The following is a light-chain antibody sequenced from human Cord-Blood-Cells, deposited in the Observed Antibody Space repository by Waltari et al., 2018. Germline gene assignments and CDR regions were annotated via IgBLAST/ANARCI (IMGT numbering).Light chain of an antibody. J-gene: IGKJ3*01. CDR1: QRVSSY. Sequence: EMVLAQSPATLSVSPGDRATLSCRASQRVSSYLACYQHKPGQATSLRIYDAPNRATGIPARLSCSGAGTDFIPTISSPESEDFVVDYCQQRSNWPPFTFGPGTKVDIK. CDR2: DAP. CDR3: QQRSNWPPFT. V-gene: IGKV3-11*01.